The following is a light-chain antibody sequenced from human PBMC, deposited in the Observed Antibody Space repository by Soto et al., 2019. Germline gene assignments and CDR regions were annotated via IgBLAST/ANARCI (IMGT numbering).Light chain of an antibody. Sequence: QSALTQPASVSGSPGQSITISCTGTSSDVGNFNLVSWYQHQPGKAPKLMIYEVTKRPSGVSNRFSGSKSGNTASLTISVLQADDEADYYCYSYAGSRTFLVIGGGTQLTVL. CDR3: YSYAGSRTFLV. J-gene: IGLJ2*01. CDR1: SSDVGNFNL. V-gene: IGLV2-23*02. CDR2: EVT.